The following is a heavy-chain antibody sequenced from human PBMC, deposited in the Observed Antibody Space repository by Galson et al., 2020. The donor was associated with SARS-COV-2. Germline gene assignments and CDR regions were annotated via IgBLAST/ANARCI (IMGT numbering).Heavy chain of an antibody. D-gene: IGHD3-10*01. J-gene: IGHJ6*02. CDR2: TNYSGST. V-gene: IGHV4-30-4*02. CDR3: AWGVTVVRAVTPYGMDV. CDR1: GGSISSGDYY. Sequence: ETSETLSLTCTVSGGSISSGDYYWSWIRQPPGKGLEWIGYTNYSGSTYYNPSPKSRVTISVDTSKNQFSLKPRSVTAADTAVYYCAWGVTVVRAVTPYGMDVWGQGATVTVSS.